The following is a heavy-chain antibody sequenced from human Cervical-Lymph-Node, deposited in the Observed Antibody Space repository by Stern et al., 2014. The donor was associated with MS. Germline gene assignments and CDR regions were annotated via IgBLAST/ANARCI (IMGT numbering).Heavy chain of an antibody. J-gene: IGHJ4*02. CDR1: GYSFAANW. V-gene: IGHV5-51*01. D-gene: IGHD4-17*01. CDR3: ARDYGDYAFDY. Sequence: EVQLEESGAEVKKPGESLKLSCKGSGYSFAANWIAWVRQMPGKGLEWMGIIYHGDSDARYSPSFQGQFTISADKSISTAYLQWSSLKASDTALYYCARDYGDYAFDYWGQGTLVTVSS. CDR2: IYHGDSDA.